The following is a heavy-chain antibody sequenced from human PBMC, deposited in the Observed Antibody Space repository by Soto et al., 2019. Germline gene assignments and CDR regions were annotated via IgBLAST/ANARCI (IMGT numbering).Heavy chain of an antibody. Sequence: SETLSLTCTVSGGSISSYYWNWIRQPPGKGLEWIGYIYYSGSTNYNPSLKSRVTISVDTSKNQFSLKLSSVTAADTAVYYCARVSYSSSWSYYYYGMDVWGQGTTVTVSS. CDR1: GGSISSYY. CDR3: ARVSYSSSWSYYYYGMDV. V-gene: IGHV4-59*01. J-gene: IGHJ6*02. CDR2: IYYSGST. D-gene: IGHD6-13*01.